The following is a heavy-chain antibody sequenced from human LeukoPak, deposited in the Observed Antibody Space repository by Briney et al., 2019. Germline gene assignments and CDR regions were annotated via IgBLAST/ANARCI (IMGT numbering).Heavy chain of an antibody. CDR2: MPGVGTTI. D-gene: IGHD6-13*01. CDR3: ARDTSSSWYPLDYYYYGMDV. Sequence: GGSLRLSCAASGFTFSSYSLNWVRQAPGKGLEWLSFMPGVGTTIYADSVKGRFTMSRDNSKNSVFLQMNSLRAEDTAVYYCARDTSSSWYPLDYYYYGMDVWGQGTTVTVSS. J-gene: IGHJ6*02. V-gene: IGHV3-48*01. CDR1: GFTFSSYS.